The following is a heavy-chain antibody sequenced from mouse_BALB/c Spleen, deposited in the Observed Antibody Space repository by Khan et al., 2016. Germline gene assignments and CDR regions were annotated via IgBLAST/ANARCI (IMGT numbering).Heavy chain of an antibody. CDR2: INTETGEP. Sequence: QIQLVQSGPELKKPGETVKISCKASGYTFTDYSMHWVKQAPGKGLKWMGWINTETGEPTYADDFKGRFAFSLETSASTAYLQINNLKNEDTATYFCAKGLRQAMDYWGQETSVTVSS. D-gene: IGHD2-4*01. J-gene: IGHJ4*01. V-gene: IGHV9-2-1*01. CDR1: GYTFTDYS. CDR3: AKGLRQAMDY.